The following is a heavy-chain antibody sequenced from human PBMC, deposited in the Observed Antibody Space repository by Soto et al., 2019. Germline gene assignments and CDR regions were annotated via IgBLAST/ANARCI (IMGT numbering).Heavy chain of an antibody. V-gene: IGHV3-23*01. Sequence: EVQLLESGGGLVQPGGSLRLSCAASGFSFNTYAMTWVRQAPGQGLEWVSAISGSGGGTYYADSVKGRFTISRDNSKKTLNLQMNSLRAEDTAVYYCAKSSGRYDSTGYYGYYYYGMDVWGQGTTVTVSS. CDR3: AKSSGRYDSTGYYGYYYYGMDV. CDR1: GFSFNTYA. J-gene: IGHJ6*02. CDR2: ISGSGGGT. D-gene: IGHD3-22*01.